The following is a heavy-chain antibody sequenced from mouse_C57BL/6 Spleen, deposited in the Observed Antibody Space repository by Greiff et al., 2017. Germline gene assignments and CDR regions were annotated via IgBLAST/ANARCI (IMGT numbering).Heavy chain of an antibody. CDR1: GYTFTSYT. J-gene: IGHJ4*01. CDR3: ARLIYYDYSEAMDY. D-gene: IGHD2-4*01. Sequence: QVQLQQSGAELARPGASVKMSCKASGYTFTSYTMHWVKQRPGQGLEWIGYINPSSGYTKYNQKFKDKATLTADKSSSTAYMQLSSLTSEDSAVYCGARLIYYDYSEAMDYWGQGTSVTVSS. V-gene: IGHV1-4*01. CDR2: INPSSGYT.